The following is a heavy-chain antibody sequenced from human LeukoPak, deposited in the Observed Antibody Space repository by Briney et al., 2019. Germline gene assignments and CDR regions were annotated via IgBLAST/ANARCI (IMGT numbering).Heavy chain of an antibody. D-gene: IGHD3-3*01. Sequence: SETLSLTCTVSGGSTSSYYWSWIRQPPGKGLEWIGYIYYSGSTNYNPSLKSRVTISVDTSKNQFSLKLSSVTAADTAVYYCARQTYYDFWSGYYLDYWGQGTLVTVSS. CDR3: ARQTYYDFWSGYYLDY. J-gene: IGHJ4*02. CDR1: GGSTSSYY. CDR2: IYYSGST. V-gene: IGHV4-59*08.